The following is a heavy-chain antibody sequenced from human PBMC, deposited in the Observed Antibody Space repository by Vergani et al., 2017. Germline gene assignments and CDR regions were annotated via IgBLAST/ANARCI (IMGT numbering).Heavy chain of an antibody. Sequence: QVQLQQWGAGLLKPSETLSLTCAVYGGSFSGYYWSWIRQPPGKGLEWIGEINHSGSTNYNPSLKSRVTILVDTSKNQFSLKLSSVTAADTAVYYCARSSSIAARYYYMDVWGKGTTVTVSS. J-gene: IGHJ6*03. CDR2: INHSGST. V-gene: IGHV4-34*01. CDR3: ARSSSIAARYYYMDV. D-gene: IGHD6-6*01. CDR1: GGSFSGYY.